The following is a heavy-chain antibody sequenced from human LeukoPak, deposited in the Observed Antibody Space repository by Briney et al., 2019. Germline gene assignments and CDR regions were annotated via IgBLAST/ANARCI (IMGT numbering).Heavy chain of an antibody. D-gene: IGHD6-19*01. CDR1: GGSISSCY. Sequence: SETLSLTCTVSGGSISSCYWSWIRQPPGKGLEWIGYIYYSGSTNYNPSLKSRVTISVDTSKNQFSLKLSSVTAADTAVYYCARHGSGWFGTRANWFDPRGQGTLVTVSS. CDR2: IYYSGST. J-gene: IGHJ5*02. V-gene: IGHV4-59*08. CDR3: ARHGSGWFGTRANWFDP.